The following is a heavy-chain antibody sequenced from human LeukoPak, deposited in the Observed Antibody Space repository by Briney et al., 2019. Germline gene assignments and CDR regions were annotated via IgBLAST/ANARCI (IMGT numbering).Heavy chain of an antibody. CDR1: GFTLSSYP. V-gene: IGHV3-30*04. CDR2: ISYDGSNK. Sequence: GGSLRHSFAASGFTLSSYPMHWVRQAPGKGLEWVAVISYDGSNKYYADSVKGRFTISRDNSKNTLYLQMNSLRAEDTAVYYCAREAAADLYYYGMDVWGQGTTVTVSS. D-gene: IGHD6-13*01. CDR3: AREAAADLYYYGMDV. J-gene: IGHJ6*02.